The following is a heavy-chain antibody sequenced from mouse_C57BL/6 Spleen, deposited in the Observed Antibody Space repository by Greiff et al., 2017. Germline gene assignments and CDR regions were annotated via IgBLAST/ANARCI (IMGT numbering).Heavy chain of an antibody. CDR2: INPYNGDT. D-gene: IGHD2-4*01. Sequence: EVQLQQSGPELVKPGDSVKISCKASGYSFTGYFMNWVMQSHGKSLEWIGRINPYNGDTFYNQKFKGKSTLTVDKSSSTAHMELRSLTSEDSAVYYWAREEGYYDYVFDYWGQGTTLTVSS. CDR1: GYSFTGYF. J-gene: IGHJ2*01. V-gene: IGHV1-20*01. CDR3: AREEGYYDYVFDY.